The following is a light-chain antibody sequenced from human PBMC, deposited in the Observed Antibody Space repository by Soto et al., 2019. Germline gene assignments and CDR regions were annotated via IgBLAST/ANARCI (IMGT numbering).Light chain of an antibody. CDR3: TSYSSGSTHVV. CDR2: DVN. CDR1: SSDIGDYDY. Sequence: QSALTQPASVSGSPGQSITLSCTGTSSDIGDYDYVSWYQRHPGKVLKLIIYDVNNRPSGVSDRFSGSKSGNTASLTISGLQAEDEADYYCTSYSSGSTHVVFGGGTKLTVL. J-gene: IGLJ2*01. V-gene: IGLV2-14*03.